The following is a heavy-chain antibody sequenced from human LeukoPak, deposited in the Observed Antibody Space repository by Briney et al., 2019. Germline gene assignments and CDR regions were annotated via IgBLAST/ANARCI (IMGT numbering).Heavy chain of an antibody. J-gene: IGHJ6*03. CDR3: AREVDSTHYYYMDV. Sequence: VASVKVSCKASGYTFTGYYMHWVRQAPGQGLEWMGCINPNSGGTNYAQKFQGRVTMTRDTSSSTAYVEMSRLRSDDTAVYYCAREVDSTHYYYMDVWGKGTTVTVSS. CDR2: INPNSGGT. V-gene: IGHV1-2*02. CDR1: GYTFTGYY. D-gene: IGHD3/OR15-3a*01.